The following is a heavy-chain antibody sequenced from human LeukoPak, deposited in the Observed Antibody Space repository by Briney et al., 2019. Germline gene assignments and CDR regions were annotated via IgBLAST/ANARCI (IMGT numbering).Heavy chain of an antibody. CDR2: INHSGST. V-gene: IGHV4-34*01. CDR1: GGSFSGYY. J-gene: IGHJ4*02. Sequence: PSETLSLTCAVYGGSFSGYYWSWIRQPPGKGLEWIGEINHSGSTYYNPSLKSRVTISVDTSKNQFSLKLSSVTAADTAVYYCFTRSTFDYWGQGTLVTVSS. CDR3: FTRSTFDY.